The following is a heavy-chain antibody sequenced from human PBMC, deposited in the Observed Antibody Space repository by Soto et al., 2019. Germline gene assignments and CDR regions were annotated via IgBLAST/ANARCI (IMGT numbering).Heavy chain of an antibody. CDR1: GFTFSNAW. V-gene: IGHV3-15*01. CDR3: TTEYYDILTGYYPVFDY. CDR2: IKSKTDGRTT. J-gene: IGHJ4*02. D-gene: IGHD3-9*01. Sequence: GSLRLSCAASGFTFSNAWMSWVRQAPGKGLERVGHIKSKTDGRTTDYAAPVKGRFTISRDDSKNTLYLQMNSLKTEDTAVYYCTTEYYDILTGYYPVFDYWGQGTLVTVSS.